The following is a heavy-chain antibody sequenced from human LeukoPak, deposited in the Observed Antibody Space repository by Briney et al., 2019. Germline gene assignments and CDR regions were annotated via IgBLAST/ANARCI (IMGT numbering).Heavy chain of an antibody. CDR1: GYTFTSYY. J-gene: IGHJ4*02. Sequence: ASVKVSCKASGYTFTSYYMHWVRQAPGQGLEWMGIINPSGGSTSYAQKFQGRVTMTSDTSTSTVYMELSSLRSEDTAVYYCTRETRRVEMATITLDYWGQGTLVTVSS. CDR2: INPSGGST. D-gene: IGHD5-24*01. CDR3: TRETRRVEMATITLDY. V-gene: IGHV1-46*01.